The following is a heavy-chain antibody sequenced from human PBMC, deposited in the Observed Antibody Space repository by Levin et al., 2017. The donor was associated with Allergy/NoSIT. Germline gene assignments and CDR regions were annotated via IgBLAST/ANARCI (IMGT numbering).Heavy chain of an antibody. CDR1: GFTFSTYS. V-gene: IGHV3-48*01. J-gene: IGHJ3*02. CDR3: ARGYSSGRKAFDI. D-gene: IGHD6-19*01. Sequence: GGSLRLSCAASGFTFSTYSMNWVRQAPGKGLEWVSYISTSSSTIYYVDSVKGRFTISRDNAENALYLQMNSLRAEDTAVYYCARGYSSGRKAFDIWGQGTMVTVSA. CDR2: ISTSSSTI.